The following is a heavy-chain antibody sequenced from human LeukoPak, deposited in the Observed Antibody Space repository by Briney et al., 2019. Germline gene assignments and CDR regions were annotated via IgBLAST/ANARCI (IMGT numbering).Heavy chain of an antibody. CDR2: VRSSAGST. Sequence: GGSLRLSCVASGFTFSNQAMSWVRQAPGKGLEWVSGVRSSAGSTYYADSVKGRFTISRDNSKNTLSLQMNSLRAEDTAVYYCARRVFSMLALVLNDALDVWGQGTMVTVSS. J-gene: IGHJ3*01. D-gene: IGHD2-8*01. CDR3: ARRVFSMLALVLNDALDV. V-gene: IGHV3-23*01. CDR1: GFTFSNQA.